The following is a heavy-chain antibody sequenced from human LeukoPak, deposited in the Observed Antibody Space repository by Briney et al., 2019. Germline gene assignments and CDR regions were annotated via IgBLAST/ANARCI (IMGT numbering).Heavy chain of an antibody. CDR2: IYYSGST. J-gene: IGHJ4*02. CDR1: GGSISSYY. Sequence: SETLSLTCTVSGGSISSYYWSWIRQPPGKGLEWIGYIYYSGSTNYNPSLKSRVTISVDTSKNQFSLKLSSVTAADTAVYYCARDGDGYLFDYWGQGTLVTVSS. V-gene: IGHV4-59*12. CDR3: ARDGDGYLFDY. D-gene: IGHD5-24*01.